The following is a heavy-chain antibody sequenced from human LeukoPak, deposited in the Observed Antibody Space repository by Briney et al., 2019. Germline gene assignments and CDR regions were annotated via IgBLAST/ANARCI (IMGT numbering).Heavy chain of an antibody. CDR1: GGSISSSSYY. J-gene: IGHJ5*02. CDR2: IYYSGTT. D-gene: IGHD6-19*01. CDR3: ARGGSGWYLNWFDP. Sequence: SETLSLTCTVAGGSISSSSYYWGWIRQPPGKGLEWIGSIYYSGTTYYNPSLKSRVTISVDTSKYQFSLKLSSVTAADTAVYYRARGGSGWYLNWFDPWGQGTLVTVSS. V-gene: IGHV4-39*01.